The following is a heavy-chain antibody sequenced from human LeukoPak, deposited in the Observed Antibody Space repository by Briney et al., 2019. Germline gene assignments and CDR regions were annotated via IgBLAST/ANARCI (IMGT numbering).Heavy chain of an antibody. CDR3: ATGILMRYYFDY. D-gene: IGHD2-8*01. CDR1: GSTFSSYA. V-gene: IGHV3-23*01. J-gene: IGHJ4*02. CDR2: ISGSGGST. Sequence: GGSLRLSCAASGSTFSSYAMSWVRQAPGKGLEWVSAISGSGGSTYYADSVKGRFTISRDNSKNTLYLQMNSLRAEDTAVYYCATGILMRYYFDYWGQGTLVTVSS.